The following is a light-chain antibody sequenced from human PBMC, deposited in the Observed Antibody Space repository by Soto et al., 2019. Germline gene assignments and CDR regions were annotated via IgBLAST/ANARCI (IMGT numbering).Light chain of an antibody. V-gene: IGKV3-15*01. CDR2: GTS. Sequence: EIVLTQSPATLSLSPGERATLSCRASQSVKTFLVWYQQKPGQAPRLLIYGTSTRATGIPGRFSGSGSGTDFTLTISSLQSEDFAVYYCQQYNHWWTFGQGTKVDIK. CDR3: QQYNHWWT. J-gene: IGKJ1*01. CDR1: QSVKTF.